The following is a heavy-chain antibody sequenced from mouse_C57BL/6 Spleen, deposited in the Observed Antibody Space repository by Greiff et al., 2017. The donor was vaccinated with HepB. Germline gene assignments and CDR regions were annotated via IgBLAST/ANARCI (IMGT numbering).Heavy chain of an antibody. CDR3: ARLLSWPRDY. D-gene: IGHD2-1*01. V-gene: IGHV1-52*01. CDR1: GYTFTSYW. CDR2: IDTSDSEI. Sequence: QVQLQQPGADLVRPGSSVKLSCTASGYTFTSYWMHWVKQMPIQGLEWIGNIDTSDSEIHYTQTVKDRVTLAIDNATSTAYMQLTSLTSEDSAVYYCARLLSWPRDYWGQGTSVTVSS. J-gene: IGHJ4*01.